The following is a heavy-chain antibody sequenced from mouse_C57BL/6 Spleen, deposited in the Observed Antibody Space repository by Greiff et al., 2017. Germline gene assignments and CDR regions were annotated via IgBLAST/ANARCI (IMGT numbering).Heavy chain of an antibody. CDR2: IYPRSGNT. D-gene: IGHD2-4*01. J-gene: IGHJ4*01. CDR1: GYTFTSYG. Sequence: VQLQQSGAELARPGASVKLSCKASGYTFTSYGISWVKQRTGQGLEWIGEIYPRSGNTYYNEKFKGKATLTADKSSSTAYMELRSLTSEDSAVYFCARGSIYDYEGAMDYWGQGTSVTVSS. CDR3: ARGSIYDYEGAMDY. V-gene: IGHV1-81*01.